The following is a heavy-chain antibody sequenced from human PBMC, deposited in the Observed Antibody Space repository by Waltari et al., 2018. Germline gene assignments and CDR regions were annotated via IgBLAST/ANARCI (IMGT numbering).Heavy chain of an antibody. J-gene: IGHJ4*02. CDR3: ARDSPEWGSPSCLDY. CDR1: GFTFNVYT. V-gene: IGHV3-21*01. CDR2: IGSSSTYI. D-gene: IGHD2-2*01. Sequence: EVQLAESGGGLVKPGGSLRLSCAASGFTFNVYTMHWVRQAPGKGLEWVSSIGSSSTYIDYAESVKGRFIISRDNAKNSLYLQMNSLRAEDTAVYYCARDSPEWGSPSCLDYWGQGTLVTVSS.